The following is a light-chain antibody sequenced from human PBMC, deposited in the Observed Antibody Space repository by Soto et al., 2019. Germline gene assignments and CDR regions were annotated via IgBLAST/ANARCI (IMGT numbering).Light chain of an antibody. J-gene: IGLJ1*01. CDR1: NSDVGVYNY. V-gene: IGLV2-14*01. Sequence: QSALTQPASVSGSPGQSITISCTGTNSDVGVYNYVSWYQRHPGKAPKLVIYEVSNRPSGVSNRFSGSKSGNTASLTISGLQAEDEADYYCSSYTSSSTPLYVFGTGTRSPS. CDR3: SSYTSSSTPLYV. CDR2: EVS.